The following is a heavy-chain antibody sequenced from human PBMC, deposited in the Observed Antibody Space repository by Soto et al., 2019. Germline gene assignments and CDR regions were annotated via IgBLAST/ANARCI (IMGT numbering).Heavy chain of an antibody. D-gene: IGHD3-10*01. CDR3: AIGRGGSGSLPPRLYF. CDR2: ISGGGDTT. Sequence: EVQLLESGGGLVQPGGSLRRSCAASGFTFNNYAMTWVRQAPGKGLEWVSAISGGGDTTSYADSVKGRFTVSRDGSKNTPYLQMSSLRAEDSALYYCAIGRGGSGSLPPRLYFSGQGPLVTVSS. J-gene: IGHJ4*02. V-gene: IGHV3-23*01. CDR1: GFTFNNYA.